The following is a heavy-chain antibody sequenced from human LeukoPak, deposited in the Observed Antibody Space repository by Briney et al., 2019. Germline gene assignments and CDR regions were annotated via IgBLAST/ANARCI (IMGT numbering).Heavy chain of an antibody. V-gene: IGHV3-20*04. CDR3: ARALSDYVDYYYYYYMDV. CDR1: GFTFDDYG. J-gene: IGHJ6*03. CDR2: INWNGGST. Sequence: GGSLRLSCAASGFTFDDYGMSWVRHAPGKGLECVSGINWNGGSTVYVDSVKGRFTISRDNAKNSLYLQMNSLRAEDTALYYCARALSDYVDYYYYYYMDVWGKGTTVTVSS. D-gene: IGHD4-17*01.